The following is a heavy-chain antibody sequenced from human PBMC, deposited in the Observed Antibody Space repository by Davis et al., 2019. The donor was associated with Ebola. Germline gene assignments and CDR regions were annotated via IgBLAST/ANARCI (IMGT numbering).Heavy chain of an antibody. J-gene: IGHJ6*02. CDR1: GFTFSSYG. CDR3: ATPFLVGGLDV. Sequence: GESLKISCAASGFTFSSYGMHWVRQAPGKGLEWVAVISYDGSNKYYADSVKGRFTISRDNSKNTLYLQMNSLRAEDTAVYYCATPFLVGGLDVWGQGTTVTVSS. D-gene: IGHD2-2*01. V-gene: IGHV3-30*03. CDR2: ISYDGSNK.